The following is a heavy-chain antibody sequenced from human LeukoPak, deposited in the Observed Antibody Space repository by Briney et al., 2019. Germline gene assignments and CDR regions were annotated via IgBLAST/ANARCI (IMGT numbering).Heavy chain of an antibody. CDR1: GYSFTYHW. CDR3: ARGYGSGTYYLDY. V-gene: IGHV5-51*01. CDR2: IYPGDSDT. Sequence: GESLKISCKGSGYSFTYHWIGWVRQMPGKGLEWMGIIYPGDSDTRYSPPFQGQVTISADKSIGTAYLQWSSLKASDTAMYYCARGYGSGTYYLDYWGQGTLVTVSS. J-gene: IGHJ4*02. D-gene: IGHD3-10*01.